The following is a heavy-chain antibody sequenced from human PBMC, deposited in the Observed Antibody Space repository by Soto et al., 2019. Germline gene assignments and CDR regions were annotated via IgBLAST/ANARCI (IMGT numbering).Heavy chain of an antibody. CDR2: IYSGGST. Sequence: EVQLVESGGGLIQPGGSLRLSCAASGFTVSSNYMSWVRQAPGKGLEWVSVIYSGGSTYYADSVKGRFTISRDNSKNTLYLQMNSLRAEDTAVYYCAGTYYDFWSGYYSYYYGMDVWGQGTTVTVSS. CDR1: GFTVSSNY. D-gene: IGHD3-3*01. J-gene: IGHJ6*02. CDR3: AGTYYDFWSGYYSYYYGMDV. V-gene: IGHV3-53*01.